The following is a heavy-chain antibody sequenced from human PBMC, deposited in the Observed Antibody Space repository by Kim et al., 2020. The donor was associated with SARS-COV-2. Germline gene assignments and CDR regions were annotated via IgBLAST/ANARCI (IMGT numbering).Heavy chain of an antibody. CDR2: IYQSGGT. CDR1: GASISSGSYS. D-gene: IGHD4-4*01. V-gene: IGHV4-30-2*01. Sequence: VSGASISSGSYSWSWIRQPPGQGLEWIASIYQSGGTYYNPSLKSRATISVDRSKNQFSLTLTSVTAADTAVYYCTRGPYSDYFDYWGQGTLAT. CDR3: TRGPYSDYFDY. J-gene: IGHJ4*02.